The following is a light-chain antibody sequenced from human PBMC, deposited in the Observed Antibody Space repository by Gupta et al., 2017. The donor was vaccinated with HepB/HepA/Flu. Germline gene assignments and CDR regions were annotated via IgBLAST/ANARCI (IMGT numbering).Light chain of an antibody. CDR1: QSVSSY. V-gene: IGKV3-11*01. Sequence: DIVLTQSLATLSLSPGERATLSCSASQSVSSYLAWYQQKPGQAPRLLIYHASHRATGIPARFSGSGSGTDFTLTISSLEPEDFAVYYCQQRSNWPPLTFGGGTKVEIK. J-gene: IGKJ4*01. CDR3: QQRSNWPPLT. CDR2: HAS.